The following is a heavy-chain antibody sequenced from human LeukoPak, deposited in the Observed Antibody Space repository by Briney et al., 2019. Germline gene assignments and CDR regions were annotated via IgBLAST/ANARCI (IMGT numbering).Heavy chain of an antibody. Sequence: SQTLSLTCAISGDSVSTNSAAWNWIRQSPSRGLEWLGRTYYRSKWYNDYAVSVKSRITINPDTSKNQFSLQLNSVAPEDTAVYYCAREVGLGTKPWWFDPWGQGTLVTVSS. D-gene: IGHD7-27*01. CDR3: AREVGLGTKPWWFDP. V-gene: IGHV6-1*01. CDR1: GDSVSTNSAA. CDR2: TYYRSKWYN. J-gene: IGHJ5*02.